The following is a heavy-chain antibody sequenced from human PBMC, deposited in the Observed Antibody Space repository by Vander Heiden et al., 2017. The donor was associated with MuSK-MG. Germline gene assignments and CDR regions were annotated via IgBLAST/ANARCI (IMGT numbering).Heavy chain of an antibody. CDR3: ARVPSNSSGYYYWDYFDY. V-gene: IGHV1-2*02. D-gene: IGHD3-22*01. CDR2: INPNSGGT. Sequence: QVQLVQSGAEVKKPGASVKVSCKASGYTFTGYYMHWVRQAPGQGLEWMGWINPNSGGTNYAQKFQGRVTMTRDTSISTAYMELSRLRSDDTAVYYCARVPSNSSGYYYWDYFDYWGQGTLVTVSS. CDR1: GYTFTGYY. J-gene: IGHJ4*02.